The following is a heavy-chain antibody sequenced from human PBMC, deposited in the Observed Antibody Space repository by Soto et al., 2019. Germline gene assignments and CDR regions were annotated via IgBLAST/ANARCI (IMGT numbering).Heavy chain of an antibody. J-gene: IGHJ6*02. CDR1: GYTFTIYG. CDR3: ARGGYYDSSGSRNYHYYGMDV. V-gene: IGHV1-18*01. Sequence: ASVKVACKASGYTFTIYGINWVLQAPGQGLEWLGWISPYNDDTKYAQKLRGRVAMTTDTSSRTAYMALRSLSSDDTAVYFCARGGYYDSSGSRNYHYYGMDVWGQGTTVTVSS. CDR2: ISPYNDDT. D-gene: IGHD3-22*01.